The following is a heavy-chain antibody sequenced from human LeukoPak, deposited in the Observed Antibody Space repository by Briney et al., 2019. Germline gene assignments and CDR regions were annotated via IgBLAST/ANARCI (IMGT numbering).Heavy chain of an antibody. CDR1: GYTFTSYG. V-gene: IGHV1-18*01. CDR2: ISAYNGNT. CDR3: ARASKLLYSSSWYHY. Sequence: ASVKVSCKASGYTFTSYGISWVRQAPGQGLEWMGWISAYNGNTNYAQKLQGRVTMTTDTSTSTAYMELRSLRSDDTAVYYCARASKLLYSSSWYHYWGQGTLVTVAS. J-gene: IGHJ4*02. D-gene: IGHD6-13*01.